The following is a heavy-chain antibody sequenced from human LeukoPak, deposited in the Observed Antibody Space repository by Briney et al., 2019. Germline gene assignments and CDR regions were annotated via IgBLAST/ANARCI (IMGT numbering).Heavy chain of an antibody. Sequence: SEPLSVNCTVTGGSISSYYWSWLRQPPGKRLESIGYIYYSGSTNYNPSLKSRVTISVDTSKNQFSLKLSSVAAADTAVYYCARAIWFGELGEIDYWGQGTLVTVSS. CDR2: IYYSGST. V-gene: IGHV4-59*01. J-gene: IGHJ4*02. CDR1: GGSISSYY. CDR3: ARAIWFGELGEIDY. D-gene: IGHD3-10*01.